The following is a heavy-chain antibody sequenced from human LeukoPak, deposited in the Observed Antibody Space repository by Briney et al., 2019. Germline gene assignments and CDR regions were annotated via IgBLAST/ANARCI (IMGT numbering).Heavy chain of an antibody. Sequence: SETLSLTCTVSGGSISSYYWSWIRQPPGKGLEWIGEINHSGSTNYNPSLKSRVTISVDTSKNQFSLKLSSVTAADTAVYYCARIIGELLWFGEFINWFDPWGQGTLVTVSS. CDR2: INHSGST. D-gene: IGHD3-10*01. CDR1: GGSISSYY. V-gene: IGHV4-34*01. J-gene: IGHJ5*02. CDR3: ARIIGELLWFGEFINWFDP.